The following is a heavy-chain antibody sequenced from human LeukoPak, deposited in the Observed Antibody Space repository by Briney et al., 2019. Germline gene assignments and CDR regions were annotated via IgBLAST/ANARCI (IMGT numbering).Heavy chain of an antibody. CDR2: ISSSGSTI. D-gene: IGHD3-10*01. V-gene: IGHV3-48*03. J-gene: IGHJ4*02. CDR3: ARDSYYYGSGSYYPSFDY. Sequence: PGGSLRLSCAASGFTFSSYEMNWVRQAPGKGLEWVSYISSSGSTIYYADSVKGRFTISRDNAKNSLYLQMNSLRAEDTAVYYCARDSYYYGSGSYYPSFDYWGQGTLVTVSP. CDR1: GFTFSSYE.